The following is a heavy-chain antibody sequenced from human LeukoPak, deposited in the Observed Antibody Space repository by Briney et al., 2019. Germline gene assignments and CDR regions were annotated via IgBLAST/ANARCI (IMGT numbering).Heavy chain of an antibody. D-gene: IGHD2-21*02. Sequence: SETLSLTCTVSGGSISSGGYYWSWIRQHPGKGLEWIGYIYYSGSTYYNPSLKSRVIISVDTSKNQFSLKLSSVTAADTAVYYCATSCGGDCSGGDYGMDVWGQGTTVTVSS. CDR1: GGSISSGGYY. CDR2: IYYSGST. J-gene: IGHJ6*02. CDR3: ATSCGGDCSGGDYGMDV. V-gene: IGHV4-31*03.